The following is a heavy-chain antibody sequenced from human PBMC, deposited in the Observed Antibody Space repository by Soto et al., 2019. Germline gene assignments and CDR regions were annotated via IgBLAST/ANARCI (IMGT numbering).Heavy chain of an antibody. D-gene: IGHD5-18*01. V-gene: IGHV1-18*01. J-gene: IGHJ3*02. CDR2: ISAYNGNT. Sequence: EASVKVSCKASGYTFTSYGISWVRQAPGQGLEWMGWISAYNGNTNYAQKLQGRVTMTTDTSTSTAYMELRSLRSDDTAVYYRASRRYSYGREGPDAFDIWGQGTMVTVSS. CDR1: GYTFTSYG. CDR3: ASRRYSYGREGPDAFDI.